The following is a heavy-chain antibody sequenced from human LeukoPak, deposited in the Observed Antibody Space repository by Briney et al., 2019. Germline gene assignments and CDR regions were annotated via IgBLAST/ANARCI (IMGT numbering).Heavy chain of an antibody. Sequence: SVKVSCKASGGTFSSYAISWVRQAPGQGLEWMGGIIPIFGTANYAQKFQGRVTITADESTSTAYMELSSLRSEDTAVYYCARGVPYYYGSGSYSSWFDPWGQGTLVTVSS. J-gene: IGHJ5*02. V-gene: IGHV1-69*01. D-gene: IGHD3-10*01. CDR1: GGTFSSYA. CDR3: ARGVPYYYGSGSYSSWFDP. CDR2: IIPIFGTA.